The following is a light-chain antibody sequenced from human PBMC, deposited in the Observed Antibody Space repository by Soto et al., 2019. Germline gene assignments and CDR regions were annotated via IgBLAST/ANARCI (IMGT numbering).Light chain of an antibody. CDR1: QSISSY. V-gene: IGKV1-39*01. CDR3: QQSYSTLLT. Sequence: DIQMTQSPSSLSASVGDRVTITCRASQSISSYLNWYQQKPGKAPKLLIYAASSLQSGVPSRFSGSGSGTDFTLTISSLQPEDFATYYCQQSYSTLLTFGQGTRPE. J-gene: IGKJ5*01. CDR2: AAS.